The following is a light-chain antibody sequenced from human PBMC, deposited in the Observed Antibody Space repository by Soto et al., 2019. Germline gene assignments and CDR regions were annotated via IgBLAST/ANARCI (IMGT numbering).Light chain of an antibody. CDR2: GAS. CDR1: QSVSSN. V-gene: IGKV3-15*01. CDR3: QQYNNWPWT. Sequence: EIVMTQSPATLSLPPGERATLSCRASQSVSSNLAWYQQKPGQAPRLLIYGASTRATGIPARFSGSGAGTEFTLTISSLQSKDFAVYYCQQYNNWPWTFGQGTKVEIK. J-gene: IGKJ1*01.